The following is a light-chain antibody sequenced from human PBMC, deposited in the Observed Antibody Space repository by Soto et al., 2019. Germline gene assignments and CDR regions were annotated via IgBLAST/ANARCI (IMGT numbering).Light chain of an antibody. CDR2: EAS. CDR3: QQSHSTTTT. CDR1: HNIVTY. V-gene: IGKV1-39*01. J-gene: IGKJ2*01. Sequence: DIHMAQSPPSLSASVGDRVTITCRASHNIVTYLNWYQQKAGKAPSLMSYEASHLQSGVPFRFFGSGSGTDFTLTIDNLQHEDSATYYCQQSHSTTTTFGPGTKLEIK.